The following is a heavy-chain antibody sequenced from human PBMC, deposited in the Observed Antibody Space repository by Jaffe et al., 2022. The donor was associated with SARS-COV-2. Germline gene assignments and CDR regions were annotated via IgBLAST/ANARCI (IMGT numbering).Heavy chain of an antibody. V-gene: IGHV4-4*02. J-gene: IGHJ4*02. D-gene: IGHD2-15*01. CDR3: VVLNCSGGSCYQNNFDY. Sequence: QVQLQESGPGLVKPSGTLSLTCAVSGGSISSSNWWSWVRQPPGKGLEWIGEIYHSGSTNYNPSLKSRVTISVDKSKNQFSLKLSSVTAADTAVYYCVVLNCSGGSCYQNNFDYWGQGTLVTVSS. CDR2: IYHSGST. CDR1: GGSISSSNW.